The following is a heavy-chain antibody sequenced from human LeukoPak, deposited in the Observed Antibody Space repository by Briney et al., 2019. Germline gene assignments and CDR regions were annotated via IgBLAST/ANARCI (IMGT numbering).Heavy chain of an antibody. CDR2: IKQDGSEK. J-gene: IGHJ6*03. Sequence: GGSLRLSCAASGFTFSSYWMSWVRQAPGKGLEWVANIKQDGSEKYYVDSVKGRFTISRDNAKNSLYLQMNSLKTEDTAVYYCTTDPVAVVGTLWSWDYYYYMDVWGKGTTVTVSS. CDR1: GFTFSSYW. V-gene: IGHV3-7*03. CDR3: TTDPVAVVGTLWSWDYYYYMDV. D-gene: IGHD6-19*01.